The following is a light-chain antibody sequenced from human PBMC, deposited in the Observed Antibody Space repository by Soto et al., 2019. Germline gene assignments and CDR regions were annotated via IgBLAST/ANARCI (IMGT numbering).Light chain of an antibody. J-gene: IGKJ3*01. CDR3: QHSGTSPFT. Sequence: VLTQSPGTLSLSPGERATLSCRASQSVDSNFLGWFQQSPGQAPRLLIYATSSRATGIPDRFSGSGSATDFTLTISRLESDDFAVYYCQHSGTSPFTFGPGTKVDIK. V-gene: IGKV3-20*01. CDR2: ATS. CDR1: QSVDSNF.